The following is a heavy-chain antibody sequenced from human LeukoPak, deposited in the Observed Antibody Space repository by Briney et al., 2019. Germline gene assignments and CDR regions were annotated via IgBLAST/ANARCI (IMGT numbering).Heavy chain of an antibody. CDR1: GGSISSSSYY. V-gene: IGHV4-39*01. Sequence: SETLSLTCTVSGGSISSSSYYWGWIRQPPWKGLEWIGSIYYSGSTYYNPSLKSRVTISVDTSKNQFSLKLSSVTAADTAVYYCARGPGGWAVRYFDYWGQGTLVTVSS. CDR2: IYYSGST. J-gene: IGHJ4*02. CDR3: ARGPGGWAVRYFDY. D-gene: IGHD3-16*01.